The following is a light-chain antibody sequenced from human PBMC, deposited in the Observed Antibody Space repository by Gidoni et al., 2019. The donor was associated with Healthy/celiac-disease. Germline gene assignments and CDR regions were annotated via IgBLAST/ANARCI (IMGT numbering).Light chain of an antibody. CDR1: QLGDKY. CDR2: QDS. CDR3: QAWDSSTVV. J-gene: IGLJ2*01. V-gene: IGLV3-1*01. Sequence: SYELPQPPSVSVPPGQTASITCSGDQLGDKYACWYQQKPGQSPVLVIYQDSKRPSGIPARFSGSNSGNTATLTIRGTQAMDEADYYCQAWDSSTVVFGGGTKLTVL.